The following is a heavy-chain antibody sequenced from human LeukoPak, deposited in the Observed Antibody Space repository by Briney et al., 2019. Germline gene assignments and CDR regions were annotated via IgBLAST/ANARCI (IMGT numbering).Heavy chain of an antibody. CDR1: GFTLSSYA. CDR2: ISGSGGST. D-gene: IGHD3-16*02. CDR3: ARLTYDYVWGSYRSPPYYFDY. V-gene: IGHV3-23*01. Sequence: GGSLRLSCAASGFTLSSYAMSWVRQAPGKGLEWVSAISGSGGSTYYADSVKGRFTISRDNSKNTLYLQMNSLRAEDTAVYYCARLTYDYVWGSYRSPPYYFDYWGQGTLVTVSS. J-gene: IGHJ4*02.